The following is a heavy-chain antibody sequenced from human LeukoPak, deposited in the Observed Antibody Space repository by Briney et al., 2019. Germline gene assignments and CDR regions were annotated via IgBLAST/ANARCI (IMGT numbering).Heavy chain of an antibody. CDR3: ARFGLNYGGNPGDY. CDR1: GYTFTSYA. CDR2: INAGNGNT. Sequence: ASVKVSCKASGYTFTSYAMHWVRQAPGQSLEWMGWINAGNGNTKYSQKFQGRVTITRDTSASTAYMELSSLISEDTAVYYCARFGLNYGGNPGDYWGQGTLVTVSS. J-gene: IGHJ4*02. V-gene: IGHV1-3*01. D-gene: IGHD4-23*01.